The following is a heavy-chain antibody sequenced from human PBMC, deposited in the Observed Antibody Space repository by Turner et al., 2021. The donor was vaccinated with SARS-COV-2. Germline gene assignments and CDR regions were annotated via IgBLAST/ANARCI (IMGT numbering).Heavy chain of an antibody. D-gene: IGHD5-12*01. CDR2: ISWNSASM. CDR3: AKEALNGYNSH. J-gene: IGHJ4*02. Sequence: EVQLVESGGGLVQPGRSLSLSVAASGFKFDDYAMHWVRQAPGKGLGWVSGISWNSASMDYADSVKGRFTISRDNAKNSLDLQMNSLRAEDAALYYCAKEALNGYNSHWGRGTLVTVSS. CDR1: GFKFDDYA. V-gene: IGHV3-9*01.